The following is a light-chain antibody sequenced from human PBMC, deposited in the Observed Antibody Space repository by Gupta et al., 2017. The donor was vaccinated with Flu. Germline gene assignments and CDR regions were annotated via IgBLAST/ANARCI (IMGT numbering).Light chain of an antibody. Sequence: GGNNIGSNSVHWYQQKPAQAPVLVVYYDSDRPSGIPERFSGSNSGNTATLTISWVEAGDEADDYWQVWDSSSDHVVFGGGTKLTVL. V-gene: IGLV3-21*02. CDR1: NIGSNS. J-gene: IGLJ2*01. CDR2: YDS. CDR3: QVWDSSSDHVV.